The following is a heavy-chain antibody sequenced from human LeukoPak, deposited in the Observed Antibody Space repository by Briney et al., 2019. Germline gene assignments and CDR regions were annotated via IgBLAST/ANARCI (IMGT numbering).Heavy chain of an antibody. V-gene: IGHV3-23*01. CDR3: ARSERVYGDRPLDY. Sequence: GALRLSCAASGFTFSSYAMSWVRQAPGKGLEWVSVISGSGGSTYYADSVKGRFTISRDNSKNTLYLQMNSLRAEDTAVYYCARSERVYGDRPLDYWGQGTLVTVSS. CDR2: ISGSGGST. J-gene: IGHJ4*02. CDR1: GFTFSSYA. D-gene: IGHD4-17*01.